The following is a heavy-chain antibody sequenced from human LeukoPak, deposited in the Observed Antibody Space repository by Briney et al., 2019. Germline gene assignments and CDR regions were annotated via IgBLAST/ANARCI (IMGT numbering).Heavy chain of an antibody. D-gene: IGHD6-19*01. CDR1: GFTFRSYG. CDR3: ARRSGIAVAGAFDY. CDR2: IRFDGSDE. V-gene: IGHV3-30*02. J-gene: IGHJ4*02. Sequence: GGSLRLSCAASGFTFRSYGMHWVRQAPGKGLEWVAFIRFDGSDEYYADSVKGRFTISRDNSKNTLYLQMNSLRAEDTAVYYCARRSGIAVAGAFDYWGQGTLVTVSS.